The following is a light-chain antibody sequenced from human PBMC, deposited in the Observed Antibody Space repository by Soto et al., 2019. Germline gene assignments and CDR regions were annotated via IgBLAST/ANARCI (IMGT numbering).Light chain of an antibody. J-gene: IGLJ1*01. CDR3: SSYTTSNTRQIV. CDR2: DVS. CDR1: SSDVGGYNY. V-gene: IGLV2-14*03. Sequence: QSVLTQPASVSGSPGQSITISCTGTSSDVGGYNYFSWYQHHPGKAPKLLIDDVSNRPSGVSNRFSGSKSDNTASLTISGLQPEEESDYYCSSYTTSNTRQIVFGTGTKLTVL.